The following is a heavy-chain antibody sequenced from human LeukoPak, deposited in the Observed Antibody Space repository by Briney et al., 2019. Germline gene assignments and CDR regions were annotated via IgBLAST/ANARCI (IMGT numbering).Heavy chain of an antibody. Sequence: SGTLSLTCAVSGDSITSDKWWTWVRQPPGKGLEWIGEIHHSKSSNYYPSLKSRVTISVDKSKNQFSLELNSVTAADTAVYYCASLQDILTGYTSDYWGQGTLVTVSS. J-gene: IGHJ4*02. CDR1: GDSITSDKW. V-gene: IGHV4-4*02. CDR3: ASLQDILTGYTSDY. CDR2: IHHSKSS. D-gene: IGHD3-9*01.